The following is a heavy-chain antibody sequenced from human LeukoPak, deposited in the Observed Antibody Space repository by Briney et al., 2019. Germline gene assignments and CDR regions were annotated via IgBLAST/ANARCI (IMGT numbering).Heavy chain of an antibody. CDR2: IIPIFGTA. J-gene: IGHJ4*02. CDR3: ARGGGYSYGKPLSYQTFGY. V-gene: IGHV1-69*13. Sequence: GASVKVSCKASGGTFSSYAISLVRQAPGPGLEWMGGIIPIFGTANYAQKFQGRVTFTADESTSTAYMELSSLRSEDTAVYYCARGGGYSYGKPLSYQTFGYWGQGTLVPVSS. D-gene: IGHD5-18*01. CDR1: GGTFSSYA.